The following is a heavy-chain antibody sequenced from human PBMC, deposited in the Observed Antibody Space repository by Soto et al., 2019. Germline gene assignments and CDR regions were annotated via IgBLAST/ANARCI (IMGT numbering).Heavy chain of an antibody. Sequence: GGSLRLSCAASGFTFSSYGMHWVRQAPGKGLEWVAVISYDGSNKYYADSVKGRFTISRDNSKNTLYLQMNSLRAEDTAVYYCATPGIAAAGTLDYWGQGTLVTVSS. V-gene: IGHV3-30*03. D-gene: IGHD6-13*01. J-gene: IGHJ4*02. CDR2: ISYDGSNK. CDR1: GFTFSSYG. CDR3: ATPGIAAAGTLDY.